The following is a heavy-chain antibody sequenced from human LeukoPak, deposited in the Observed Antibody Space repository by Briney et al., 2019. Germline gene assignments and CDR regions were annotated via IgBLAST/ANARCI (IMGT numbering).Heavy chain of an antibody. D-gene: IGHD6-25*01. CDR2: IYSGGST. J-gene: IGHJ6*02. Sequence: GGSLRLSCAASGFTVSSNYMSWVRQAPGKGLEWVSVIYSGGSTYYADSVKGRFTISRDNSKNTLYLQMNSLRAEDTAVYYCARDLRGSGWPYYYYGMDVWGQGTTVTVSS. V-gene: IGHV3-66*01. CDR3: ARDLRGSGWPYYYYGMDV. CDR1: GFTVSSNY.